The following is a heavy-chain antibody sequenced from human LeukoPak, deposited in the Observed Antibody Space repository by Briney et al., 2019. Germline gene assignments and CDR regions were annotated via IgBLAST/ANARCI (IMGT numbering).Heavy chain of an antibody. D-gene: IGHD2-8*01. CDR3: ARDGIMVYANPMGPDY. J-gene: IGHJ4*02. V-gene: IGHV3-33*01. CDR2: IWFDGSEI. CDR1: GFTFSSYG. Sequence: GESLRLSCAASGFTFSSYGMHWVRQAPGKGLEWVAVIWFDGSEIYYADSVKGRFTISRDISKSTLYLQMNSLRDEDTALYYCARDGIMVYANPMGPDYWGQGTLVTVSS.